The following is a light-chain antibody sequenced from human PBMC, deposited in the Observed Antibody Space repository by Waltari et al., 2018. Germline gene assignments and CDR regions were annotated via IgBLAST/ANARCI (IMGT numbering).Light chain of an antibody. Sequence: EIVLTQSPGTLSLSPGERATLSCRASQRVSRTLAWYQQKPGQAPTLLIYGASTRATGMPERFSGGGSGTDFSLTINRLEPEDFALYYCQHYVRLPATFGQGTKVEIK. J-gene: IGKJ1*01. V-gene: IGKV3-20*01. CDR1: QRVSRT. CDR2: GAS. CDR3: QHYVRLPAT.